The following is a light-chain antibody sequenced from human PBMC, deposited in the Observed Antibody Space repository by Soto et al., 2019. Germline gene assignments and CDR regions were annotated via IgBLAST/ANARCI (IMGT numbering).Light chain of an antibody. CDR1: SSDVGGYNY. CDR3: CSYGGSFYV. J-gene: IGLJ1*01. Sequence: QSALTQPHSMSGSPGQSVDISCSGTSSDVGGYNYVSWYQQHPGKAPKLIIFDVNKRPSGVPDRFSGSKSGSTASLTISGLQAEDEADYYCCSYGGSFYVVGTGTKSPA. V-gene: IGLV2-11*01. CDR2: DVN.